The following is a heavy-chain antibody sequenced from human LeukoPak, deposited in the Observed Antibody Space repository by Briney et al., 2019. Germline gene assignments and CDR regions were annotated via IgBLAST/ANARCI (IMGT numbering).Heavy chain of an antibody. CDR2: MKPNDCNR. J-gene: IGHJ5*01. D-gene: IGHD6-19*01. CDR3: ARGDSVAGTSNYFDS. Sequence: ASVKISCKTFGYTFTSFDIHWVRQTPLHELECLGWMKPNDCNRGFAQKFQGTLTTTSDTSLVTAYMELTSLTSDDTDVYYCARGDSVAGTSNYFDSWGQGTLVIVSS. V-gene: IGHV1-8*01. CDR1: GYTFTSFD.